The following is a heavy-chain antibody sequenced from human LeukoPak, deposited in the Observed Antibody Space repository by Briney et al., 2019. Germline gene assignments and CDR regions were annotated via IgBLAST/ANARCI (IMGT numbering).Heavy chain of an antibody. CDR1: GFVFTNHA. CDR2: ISGGGRTT. D-gene: IGHD3-22*01. Sequence: GGSLRLSCAASGFVFTNHAISWVRQAPGRGLEWVSVISGGGRTTEYADSVKGRFTVSRDISQNTVSLQMNSLRAEDTAVYYCAKEVTRGYYYDSSGLDYWGQGTLVTVSS. V-gene: IGHV3-23*01. J-gene: IGHJ4*02. CDR3: AKEVTRGYYYDSSGLDY.